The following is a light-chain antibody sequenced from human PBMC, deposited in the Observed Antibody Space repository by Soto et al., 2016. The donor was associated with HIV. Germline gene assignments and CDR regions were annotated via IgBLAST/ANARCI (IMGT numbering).Light chain of an antibody. CDR3: QQYNSYPYT. CDR1: QSINSW. V-gene: IGKV1-5*03. CDR2: KAS. Sequence: DIQMTQSPSALSASVGDRVTITCRASQSINSWLAWYQQKPGKAPKLLLYKASSLESGVPSRFSGSGSGTEFTLTISSLQPDDFATCYCQQYNSYPYTFGQGTKLEIK. J-gene: IGKJ2*01.